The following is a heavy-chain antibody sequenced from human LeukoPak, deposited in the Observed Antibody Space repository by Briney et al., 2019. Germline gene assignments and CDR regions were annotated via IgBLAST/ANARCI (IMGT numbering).Heavy chain of an antibody. CDR2: IWYDGSNK. D-gene: IGHD6-19*01. Sequence: GGSLRLSCAASGFTFSDYYMSWVRQAPGKGLEWVAVIWYDGSNKYYADSVKGRFTISRDNSKNTLYLQMNSLRAEDTAVYYCARDPLSYSSGWYFDYWGQGTLVTVSS. CDR3: ARDPLSYSSGWYFDY. J-gene: IGHJ4*02. CDR1: GFTFSDYY. V-gene: IGHV3-33*08.